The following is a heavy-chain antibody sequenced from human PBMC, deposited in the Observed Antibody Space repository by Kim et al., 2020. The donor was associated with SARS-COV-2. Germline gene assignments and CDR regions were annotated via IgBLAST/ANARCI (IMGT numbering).Heavy chain of an antibody. J-gene: IGHJ6*02. CDR2: ISWNSGSI. V-gene: IGHV3-9*01. D-gene: IGHD3-9*01. CDR1: GFTFDDYA. CDR3: AKDIHYDILTGHGTSHGMDA. Sequence: GGSLRLSCAASGFTFDDYAMHWVRQAPGKGLEWVSGISWNSGSIGYADSVKGRFTISRDNAKNSLYLQMNSLRAEDTALYYCAKDIHYDILTGHGTSHGMDASGQRATVTVSS.